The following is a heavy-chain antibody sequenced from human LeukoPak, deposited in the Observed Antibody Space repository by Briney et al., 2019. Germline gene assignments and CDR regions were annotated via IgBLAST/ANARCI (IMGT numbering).Heavy chain of an antibody. V-gene: IGHV3-23*01. D-gene: IGHD3-22*01. Sequence: GGSLRLSCAASGFTFSSYAMSWVRQAPGKGLEWVSAISGSGGSSYYADSVKGRFTISRDNSKNTLYLQMNSLRAEDTAVYYCAKGEAVVVTLDAFDIWGQGTMVTVSS. CDR2: ISGSGGSS. CDR3: AKGEAVVVTLDAFDI. J-gene: IGHJ3*02. CDR1: GFTFSSYA.